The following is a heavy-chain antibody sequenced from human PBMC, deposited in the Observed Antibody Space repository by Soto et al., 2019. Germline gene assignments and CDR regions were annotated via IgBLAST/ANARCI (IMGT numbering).Heavy chain of an antibody. Sequence: QVQLVQSGAEVKKPGASVKVSCKASGYTFTGYYMHWVRQAPGQGLEWMGWINPNSGGTNYAQKFQGWVTMTRDTSISTAYMELSRLRSDDTAVYYCARGAPIVVVTAAPEPFDYWGQGTLVTVSS. D-gene: IGHD2-21*02. CDR1: GYTFTGYY. J-gene: IGHJ4*02. V-gene: IGHV1-2*04. CDR2: INPNSGGT. CDR3: ARGAPIVVVTAAPEPFDY.